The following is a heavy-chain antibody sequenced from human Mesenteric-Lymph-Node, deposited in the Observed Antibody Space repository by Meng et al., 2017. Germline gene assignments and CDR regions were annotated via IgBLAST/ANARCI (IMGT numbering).Heavy chain of an antibody. J-gene: IGHJ5*02. D-gene: IGHD3-10*01. V-gene: IGHV4-31*03. Sequence: HGQLHESGPGLVQPSRTLSLTCTVSGGSISSGGYYWSWIRQHPGKGLEWIGYIHSSGSTYYHPSLRSRLTISVDTSKNQFSLKLSSVTAADTAVYYCARASYGSGSPLGESWFDPWGQGTLVTVSS. CDR2: IHSSGST. CDR1: GGSISSGGYY. CDR3: ARASYGSGSPLGESWFDP.